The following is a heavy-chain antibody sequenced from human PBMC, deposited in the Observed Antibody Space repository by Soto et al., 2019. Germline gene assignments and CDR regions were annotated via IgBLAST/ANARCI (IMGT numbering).Heavy chain of an antibody. CDR3: ARGGGIVGATVGPIYYYYGMDV. Sequence: ASVKVSCKASGYTFTGYYMHWVRQAPGQGLEWMGWINPNSGGTNYAQKFQGWVTMTRDTSISTAYMELSRLRSDDTAVYYCARGGGIVGATVGPIYYYYGMDVWGQGTTVTVSS. D-gene: IGHD1-26*01. V-gene: IGHV1-2*04. CDR2: INPNSGGT. CDR1: GYTFTGYY. J-gene: IGHJ6*02.